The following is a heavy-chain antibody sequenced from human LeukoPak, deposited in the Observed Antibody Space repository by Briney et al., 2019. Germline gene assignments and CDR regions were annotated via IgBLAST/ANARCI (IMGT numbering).Heavy chain of an antibody. CDR2: ISGSGGST. CDR3: AKDRQGYSSSSNDY. Sequence: GGSLRLSCAASGFTFSSYAMSWVRQAPGKGLEWVSAISGSGGSTYYADSVKGRLTISRDNSKNTLYLQMNSLRAEDTVVYYCAKDRQGYSSSSNDYWGQGTLVTVSS. V-gene: IGHV3-23*01. J-gene: IGHJ4*02. CDR1: GFTFSSYA. D-gene: IGHD6-6*01.